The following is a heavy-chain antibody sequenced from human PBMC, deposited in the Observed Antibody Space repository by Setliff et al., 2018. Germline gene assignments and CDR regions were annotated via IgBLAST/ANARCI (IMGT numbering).Heavy chain of an antibody. Sequence: GGSLRLSCAASGFTISNYWMSWVRQAPGKGLEWVANIKQDGSEKYYVDSVEGRFTISRDNAKNSLYLQMNSLRAEDTAVYYCAREKHYDSSGYYYAFDIWGQGTKVTVSS. V-gene: IGHV3-7*01. CDR1: GFTISNYW. D-gene: IGHD3-22*01. J-gene: IGHJ3*02. CDR2: IKQDGSEK. CDR3: AREKHYDSSGYYYAFDI.